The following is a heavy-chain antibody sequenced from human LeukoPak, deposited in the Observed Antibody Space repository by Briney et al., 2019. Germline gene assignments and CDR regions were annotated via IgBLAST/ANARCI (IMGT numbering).Heavy chain of an antibody. J-gene: IGHJ4*02. V-gene: IGHV4-39*01. Sequence: SETLPLTCTVSGGSISSSSYYWGWIRQPPGKGLEWIGSIYYSGSTYYNPSLKSRVTISVDTSKNQFSLKLSSVTAADTAVYYCASRAQIAAAGSFDYWGQGTLVTVSS. CDR3: ASRAQIAAAGSFDY. CDR1: GGSISSSSYY. CDR2: IYYSGST. D-gene: IGHD6-13*01.